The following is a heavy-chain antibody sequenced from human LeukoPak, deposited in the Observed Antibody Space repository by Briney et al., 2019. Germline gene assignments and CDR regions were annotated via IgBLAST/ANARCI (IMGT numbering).Heavy chain of an antibody. CDR3: AREYFGLAYNFDY. V-gene: IGHV4-61*02. Sequence: PSQTLSLTCTVSGGSINSGGYYWTWIRQPAGKGLEWIGRIYTSGTTNYNPSLKSRVTMSVDTSKNQFSLKLSSVTAADTAAYYCAREYFGLAYNFDYWGQGTLVTVSS. J-gene: IGHJ4*02. CDR2: IYTSGTT. D-gene: IGHD3-10*01. CDR1: GGSINSGGYY.